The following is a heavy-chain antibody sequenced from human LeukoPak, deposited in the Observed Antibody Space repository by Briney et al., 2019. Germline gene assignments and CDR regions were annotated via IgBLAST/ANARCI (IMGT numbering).Heavy chain of an antibody. CDR1: GGSISSYY. CDR2: IYYSGST. J-gene: IGHJ6*03. D-gene: IGHD3-22*01. Sequence: SETLFLTCTVSGGSISSYYWSWIRQPPGKGLEWIGYIYYSGSTNYNPSLKSRVTISVDTSKNQFSLKLSSVTAADTAVYYCAGGAITIHSSGRDYYMDVWGKGTTVTVSS. CDR3: AGGAITIHSSGRDYYMDV. V-gene: IGHV4-59*01.